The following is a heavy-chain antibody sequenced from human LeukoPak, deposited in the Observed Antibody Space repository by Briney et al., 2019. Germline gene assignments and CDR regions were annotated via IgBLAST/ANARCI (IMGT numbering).Heavy chain of an antibody. D-gene: IGHD3-10*01. J-gene: IGHJ3*02. CDR3: ARGGEVTMVRGTSGNAFDI. Sequence: GGSLRLSCAASGFTFSSYSMNWVRQAPGKGLEWVSSISSSSSYIYYADSVKGRFTISRDNAKNSLYLQMNSLRAEDTAVYYCARGGEVTMVRGTSGNAFDIWGQGTMVTGSS. CDR1: GFTFSSYS. V-gene: IGHV3-21*01. CDR2: ISSSSSYI.